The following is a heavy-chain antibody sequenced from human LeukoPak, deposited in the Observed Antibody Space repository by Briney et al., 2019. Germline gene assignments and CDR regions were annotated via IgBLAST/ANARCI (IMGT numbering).Heavy chain of an antibody. J-gene: IGHJ4*02. CDR2: IIPIFGTA. CDR1: GGTFSSYA. Sequence: VQVSCKASGGTFSSYAISWVRQAPGQGLEWMGGIIPIFGTANYAQKFQGRVTITADESTNTAYMELSSLRSEDTAVYYCARDRDPSQWLVYDYWGQGTLVTVSS. CDR3: ARDRDPSQWLVYDY. V-gene: IGHV1-69*01. D-gene: IGHD6-19*01.